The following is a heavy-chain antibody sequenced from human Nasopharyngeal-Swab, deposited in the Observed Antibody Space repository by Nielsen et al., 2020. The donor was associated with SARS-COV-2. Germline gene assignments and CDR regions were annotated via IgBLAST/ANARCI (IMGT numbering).Heavy chain of an antibody. D-gene: IGHD3-3*01. CDR2: IYYSGST. V-gene: IGHV4-39*01. CDR3: ARAHRITIFGVVSNFDY. Sequence: SETLFLTCTVSGGSISSSSYYWGWIRQPPGKGLEWIGSIYYSGSTYYNPSLKSRVTISVDTSKNQFSLKLSSVTAADTAVYYCARAHRITIFGVVSNFDYWGQGTLVTVSS. J-gene: IGHJ4*02. CDR1: GGSISSSSYY.